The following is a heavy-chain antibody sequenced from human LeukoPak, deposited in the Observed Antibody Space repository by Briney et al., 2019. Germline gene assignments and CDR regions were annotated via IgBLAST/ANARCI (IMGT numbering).Heavy chain of an antibody. CDR1: GYSISSGYY. V-gene: IGHV4-38-2*02. D-gene: IGHD6-13*01. Sequence: PSETLSLTCTVSGYSISSGYYWGWIRPPPGKGLEWIGSIYHSGSTYYNPSLKSRVTISVDTSKNQFSLKLSSVTAADTAVYYCAREYSSSPNWFDPWGQGTLVTVSS. J-gene: IGHJ5*02. CDR3: AREYSSSPNWFDP. CDR2: IYHSGST.